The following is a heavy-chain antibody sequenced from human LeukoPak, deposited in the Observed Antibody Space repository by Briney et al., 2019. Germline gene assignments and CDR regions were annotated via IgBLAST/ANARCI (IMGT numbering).Heavy chain of an antibody. CDR3: AKDRIAVVPEVMDY. J-gene: IGHJ4*02. V-gene: IGHV4-31*03. D-gene: IGHD6-19*01. CDR2: IYYSGST. Sequence: QTLSLTCTVSGGSISSGGYYWSWIRQHPGKGLEWIGYIYYSGSTYYNPSLKSRVTISVDTSKNQFSLKLSSVTAADTAVYYCAKDRIAVVPEVMDYWGQGTLVTVSS. CDR1: GGSISSGGYY.